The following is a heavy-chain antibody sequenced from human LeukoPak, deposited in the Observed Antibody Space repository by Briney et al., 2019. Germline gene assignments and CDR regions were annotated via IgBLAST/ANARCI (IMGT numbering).Heavy chain of an antibody. CDR1: GFTVSTNY. CDR2: LYSGSDT. J-gene: IGHJ2*01. Sequence: GGSLRLSCAASGFTVSTNYMHWVRQAPGKGLEWVSILYSGSDTYYADSVKGRFTISRDDSRNTLFLHMNSLKAEDTAIYYCARVGDHFHWFLDLWGRGTLVAVSS. V-gene: IGHV3-53*01. CDR3: ARVGDHFHWFLDL. D-gene: IGHD2-21*01.